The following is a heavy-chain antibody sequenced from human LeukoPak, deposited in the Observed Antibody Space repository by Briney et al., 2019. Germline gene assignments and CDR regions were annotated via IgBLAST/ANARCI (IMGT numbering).Heavy chain of an antibody. J-gene: IGHJ6*04. CDR3: AREYNGMDV. Sequence: PGGSLRLSCAASGFTFSSYAMHWVRQAPGKGLEWVAVISYDGSNKCYADSVKGRFTISRDNSKNTLYLQMNSLRAEDTAVYYCAREYNGMDVWGKGTTVTVSS. CDR2: ISYDGSNK. CDR1: GFTFSSYA. D-gene: IGHD1-14*01. V-gene: IGHV3-30*04.